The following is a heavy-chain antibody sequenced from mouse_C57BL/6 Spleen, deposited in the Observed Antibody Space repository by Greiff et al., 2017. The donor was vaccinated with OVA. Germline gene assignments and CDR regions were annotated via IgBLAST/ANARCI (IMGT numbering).Heavy chain of an antibody. CDR2: IDPNSGGT. V-gene: IGHV1-72*01. CDR3: ASPRDSFYYYAMDY. Sequence: VQLQQPGAELVKPGASVKLSCKASGYTFTSYWMHWVKQRPGRGLEWIGRIDPNSGGTKYNEKFKSKATLTVDKPSSTAYMQLSSLTSEDSAVYYCASPRDSFYYYAMDYWGQGTSVTVSS. CDR1: GYTFTSYW. J-gene: IGHJ4*01.